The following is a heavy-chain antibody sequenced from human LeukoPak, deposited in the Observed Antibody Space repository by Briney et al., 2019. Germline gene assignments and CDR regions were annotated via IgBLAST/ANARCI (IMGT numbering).Heavy chain of an antibody. Sequence: GGSLRLSCAASGFTFSRLAMTWVRQAPGKGLEWVSTISASGPYYADRGRFTISRDNSRNTLSLQMDSLRAEDTAVYYCAKDHESDGYPCLDHWGLGTLVTVSS. CDR2: ISASGP. J-gene: IGHJ4*02. CDR1: GFTFSRLA. D-gene: IGHD3-22*01. V-gene: IGHV3-23*01. CDR3: AKDHESDGYPCLDH.